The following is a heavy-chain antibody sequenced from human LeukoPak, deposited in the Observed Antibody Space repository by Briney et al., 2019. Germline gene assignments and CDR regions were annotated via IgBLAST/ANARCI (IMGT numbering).Heavy chain of an antibody. CDR2: IYYSGST. J-gene: IGHJ4*02. D-gene: IGHD3-9*01. CDR3: ASRAGYYRGAWVFDY. Sequence: SETLSLTCTVSGASISGTAYYWGWVRQPPRKGLEWIGNIYYSGSTYYNASLQSRVTISIDTSKNQFSLKLSSVTAADTAVYYCASRAGYYRGAWVFDYWGQGTLVTVSS. V-gene: IGHV4-39*01. CDR1: GASISGTAYY.